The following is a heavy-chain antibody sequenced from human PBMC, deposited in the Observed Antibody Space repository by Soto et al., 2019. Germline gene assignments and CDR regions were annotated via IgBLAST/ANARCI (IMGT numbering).Heavy chain of an antibody. D-gene: IGHD1-26*01. Sequence: EVQLLDSGGGLVQPGGSLRLSCAASGFTFRIYVMSWVRQAPGKGLEWVSSITGNGATFYADSVKGRFTISRDNSRNTMFLQMHSLRADDMAVYYCATYRDGSSAPPYDYWGQGTLVTVPS. CDR3: ATYRDGSSAPPYDY. J-gene: IGHJ4*02. CDR1: GFTFRIYV. V-gene: IGHV3-23*01. CDR2: ITGNGAT.